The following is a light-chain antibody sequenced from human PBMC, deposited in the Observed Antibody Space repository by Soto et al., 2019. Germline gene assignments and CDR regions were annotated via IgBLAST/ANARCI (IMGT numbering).Light chain of an antibody. CDR1: QSVSSL. CDR2: GAS. Sequence: VLTQSPVTLSLSPGDRATLSCRASQSVSSLLAWYQQKPGQAPRLLVYGASNRATGIPARFSGSGSGTDFTLTISRLEPEDFAVYYCHRYGNSRTFGQGTKVEIK. CDR3: HRYGNSRT. J-gene: IGKJ1*01. V-gene: IGKV3-20*01.